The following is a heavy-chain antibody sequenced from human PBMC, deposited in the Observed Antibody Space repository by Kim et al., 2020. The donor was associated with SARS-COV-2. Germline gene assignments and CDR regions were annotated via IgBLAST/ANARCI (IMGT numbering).Heavy chain of an antibody. Sequence: SETLSLTCAVYGGSFSGYYWSWIRQPPGKGLEWIGEINHSGSTNYNPSLKSRVTISVDTSKNQFSLKLSSVTAADTAVYYCARGRAAGHLFDYWGQGTLVTVSS. CDR3: ARGRAAGHLFDY. CDR2: INHSGST. CDR1: GGSFSGYY. J-gene: IGHJ4*02. D-gene: IGHD6-13*01. V-gene: IGHV4-34*01.